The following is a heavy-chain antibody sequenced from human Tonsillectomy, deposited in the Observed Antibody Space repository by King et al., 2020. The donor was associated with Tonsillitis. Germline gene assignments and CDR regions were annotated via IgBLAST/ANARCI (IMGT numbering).Heavy chain of an antibody. CDR3: AREGRSDYGDYLYYYYYGMDV. CDR2: ISYDGSNK. D-gene: IGHD4-17*01. CDR1: GFTFSSYA. J-gene: IGHJ6*02. V-gene: IGHV3-30*04. Sequence: HVQLVESGGGVVQPGRSLRLSCAASGFTFSSYAMHWVRQAPGKGLEWVAVISYDGSNKYYADSVKGRFTISRDNSKNTLYLQMNSLRAEDTAVYYCAREGRSDYGDYLYYYYYGMDVWGQGTTVTVSS.